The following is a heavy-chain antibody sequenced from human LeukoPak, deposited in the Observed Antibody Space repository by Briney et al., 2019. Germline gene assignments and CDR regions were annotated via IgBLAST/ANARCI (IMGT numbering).Heavy chain of an antibody. CDR2: ISSSSGII. D-gene: IGHD4-17*01. Sequence: GGSLRLSCEASGFTFGSHGMNWVRQAPGKGLEWVSFISSSSGIIYFADSVKGRFTTSSGKAKSSLWLQMNSLRDEDTAVYYCARMTYGDSYYGMDVWGQGTTVTVSS. V-gene: IGHV3-48*02. CDR1: GFTFGSHG. CDR3: ARMTYGDSYYGMDV. J-gene: IGHJ6*02.